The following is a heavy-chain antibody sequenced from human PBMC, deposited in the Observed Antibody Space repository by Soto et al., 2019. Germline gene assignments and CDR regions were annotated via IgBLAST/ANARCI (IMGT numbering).Heavy chain of an antibody. CDR1: GFTFTSYT. CDR3: ARARVYATGPLDF. D-gene: IGHD6-13*01. V-gene: IGHV3-21*06. CDR2: ISSSSDYI. Sequence: LRLSCAASGFTFTSYTMNWVRQAPGKGLGWVSSISSSSDYIYYADSMKGRVTISRDNAKNSLFLDMNSLTGEDTAVYYCARARVYATGPLDFWGQGTLVTVSS. J-gene: IGHJ4*02.